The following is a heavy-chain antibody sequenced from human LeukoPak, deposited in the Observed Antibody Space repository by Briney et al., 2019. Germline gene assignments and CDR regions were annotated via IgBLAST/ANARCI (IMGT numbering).Heavy chain of an antibody. J-gene: IGHJ4*02. V-gene: IGHV3-30*03. D-gene: IGHD3-16*01. CDR1: GFTFSSYG. Sequence: PGGSLRLSCAASGFTFSSYGMHWVRQAPGKGLEWVAVISYDGSNKYYADSVKGRFTISRDNSKNTLYLQMNSLRAEDTAVYYCAGGVYLDYWGQGTLVTVSS. CDR2: ISYDGSNK. CDR3: AGGVYLDY.